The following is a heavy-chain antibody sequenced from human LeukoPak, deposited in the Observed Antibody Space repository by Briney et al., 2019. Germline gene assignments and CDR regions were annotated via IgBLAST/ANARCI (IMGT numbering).Heavy chain of an antibody. Sequence: PGGSLRLSCAASGFTFSSYAMHWVRQAPGKGLEWVSYISSSGSTIYYADSVKGRFPISRDNAKNSLYLQMNSLRAEDTAVYYCVRGRTGFDYWGQGTLVTVSS. V-gene: IGHV3-48*04. CDR1: GFTFSSYA. CDR3: VRGRTGFDY. J-gene: IGHJ4*02. CDR2: ISSSGSTI. D-gene: IGHD3/OR15-3a*01.